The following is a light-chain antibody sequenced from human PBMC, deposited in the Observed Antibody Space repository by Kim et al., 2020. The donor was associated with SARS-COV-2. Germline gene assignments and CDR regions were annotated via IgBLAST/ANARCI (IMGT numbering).Light chain of an antibody. J-gene: IGLJ2*01. CDR1: KLGDKY. CDR3: QAWDSSIVV. CDR2: QDS. Sequence: SYELTQPPSVSVSPGQTASITCSGDKLGDKYACWYQQKPGQSPVLVIYQDSKRPSGIPERFSGSNSGNTATLNISGTQAMDEADYYCQAWDSSIVVFGGGTQLTVL. V-gene: IGLV3-1*01.